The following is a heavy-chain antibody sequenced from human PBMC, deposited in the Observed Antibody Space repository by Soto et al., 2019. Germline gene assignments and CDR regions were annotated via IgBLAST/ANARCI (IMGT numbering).Heavy chain of an antibody. Sequence: QLQLQESGPGLVKPSETLSLTCTVSGGSISSSNHYWGWIRQTPGKGLEWIGNIYYSGGTFYNASLKSRVTISVDTSKNQLSLKVTSVIAAETAVYYCARRSYGSGVDLWGQGTLVTVSS. CDR3: ARRSYGSGVDL. CDR2: IYYSGGT. CDR1: GGSISSSNHY. D-gene: IGHD3-10*01. V-gene: IGHV4-39*01. J-gene: IGHJ5*02.